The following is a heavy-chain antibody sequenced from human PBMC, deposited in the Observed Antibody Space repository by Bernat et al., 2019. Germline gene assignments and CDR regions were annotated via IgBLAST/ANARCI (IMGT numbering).Heavy chain of an antibody. V-gene: IGHV3-7*03. CDR3: ARDRIAVAGTGAFDI. CDR2: IKQDGSEK. CDR1: GFTFSSYW. D-gene: IGHD6-19*01. Sequence: EVQLVESGGGLVQPGGSLRLSCAASGFTFSSYWMSWVRQAPGKGREWVANIKQDGSEKYYVDSVKGRFTISRDNAKNSLYLQMNSLRAEDTAVYYCARDRIAVAGTGAFDIWGQGTMVTVSS. J-gene: IGHJ3*02.